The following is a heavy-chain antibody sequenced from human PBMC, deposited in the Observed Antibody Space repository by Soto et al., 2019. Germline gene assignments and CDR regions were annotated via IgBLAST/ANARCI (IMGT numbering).Heavy chain of an antibody. Sequence: QVQLVQSGAEVKKPGASVKVSCKASGYTFTSYYMHWVRQAPGQGLEWMGIINPSGGSTSYAQKFQGIVTMTRDTYTSTVYMELSSLRSEDTAVYYCARDLEMATITDDYWGQGTLVTVSS. CDR3: ARDLEMATITDDY. J-gene: IGHJ4*02. D-gene: IGHD5-12*01. CDR2: INPSGGST. CDR1: GYTFTSYY. V-gene: IGHV1-46*01.